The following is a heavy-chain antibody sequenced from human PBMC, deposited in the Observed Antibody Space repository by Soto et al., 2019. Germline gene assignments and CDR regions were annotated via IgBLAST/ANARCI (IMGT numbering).Heavy chain of an antibody. V-gene: IGHV3-30*18. D-gene: IGHD6-19*01. J-gene: IGHJ4*02. Sequence: PGGSLRLSCAASGFTFSSYGMHWVRQAPGKGLEWVAVISYDGSNKYYADYVKGRFTISRDNSKNTLYLQMNSLRAEDTAVYYCAKDLSSSGWYGYGYWGQGTLVTVSS. CDR1: GFTFSSYG. CDR2: ISYDGSNK. CDR3: AKDLSSSGWYGYGY.